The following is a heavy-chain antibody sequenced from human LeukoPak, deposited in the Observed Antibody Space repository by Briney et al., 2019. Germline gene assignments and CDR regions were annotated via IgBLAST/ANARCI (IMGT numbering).Heavy chain of an antibody. D-gene: IGHD3-22*01. Sequence: GGSLRLSCAASGFTFSSYEMNWVRQAPGKGLEWVSVIYSGGSTYYADSVKGRFTISRDNSKDALYLQMNSLRAEDTAVYYCAREGQWLYIFDYWGQGTLVTVSS. CDR3: AREGQWLYIFDY. CDR1: GFTFSSYE. J-gene: IGHJ4*02. V-gene: IGHV3-66*02. CDR2: IYSGGST.